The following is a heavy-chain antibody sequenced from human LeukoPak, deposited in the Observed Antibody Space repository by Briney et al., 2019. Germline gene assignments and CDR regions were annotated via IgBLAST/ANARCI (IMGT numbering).Heavy chain of an antibody. J-gene: IGHJ5*02. D-gene: IGHD3-3*01. V-gene: IGHV6-1*01. Sequence: SQTLSLTCAISGDSVSSNSAAWNWIRQSPSRGLEWLGRTYYRSKWYNDYAVSVKSRITINPDTSKNQFSLQLNSVTPEDTAVYYCARERRITIFGVVIPTSNWFDPWGQGTLVTVSS. CDR1: GDSVSSNSAA. CDR2: TYYRSKWYN. CDR3: ARERRITIFGVVIPTSNWFDP.